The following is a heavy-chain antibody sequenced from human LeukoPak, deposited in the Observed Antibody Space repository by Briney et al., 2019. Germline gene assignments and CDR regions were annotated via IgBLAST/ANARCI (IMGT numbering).Heavy chain of an antibody. D-gene: IGHD6-13*01. CDR2: ISYDGSNK. Sequence: GGSLRLSCAASGFTFSSYGMHWVRQAPGKGLEWVAVISYDGSNKYYADSVKGRFTISRDNSKNTLYLQMNSLRAEDTAVYYCAKVPYSSSWARGPYFDYWGQGTLVTVSS. CDR1: GFTFSSYG. J-gene: IGHJ4*02. CDR3: AKVPYSSSWARGPYFDY. V-gene: IGHV3-30*18.